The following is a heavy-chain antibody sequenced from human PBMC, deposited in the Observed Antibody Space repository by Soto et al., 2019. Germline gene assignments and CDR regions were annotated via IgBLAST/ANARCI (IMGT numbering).Heavy chain of an antibody. J-gene: IGHJ4*02. Sequence: QVQLVESGGGVVQPGGSLRLSCAASGFAFRNHAMHWVRQAPGKGLEWVAVISYDASNKYYADSVKGRFTNSRDNSKNTLYQQMNSLRAEDTAMYYCVREEYNSEYFDYWGQGTLVPVSS. CDR3: VREEYNSEYFDY. D-gene: IGHD1-1*01. CDR2: ISYDASNK. CDR1: GFAFRNHA. V-gene: IGHV3-30-3*01.